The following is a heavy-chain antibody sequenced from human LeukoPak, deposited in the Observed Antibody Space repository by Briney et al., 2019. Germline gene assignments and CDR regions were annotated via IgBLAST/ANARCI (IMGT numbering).Heavy chain of an antibody. V-gene: IGHV6-1*01. D-gene: IGHD5-18*01. CDR1: GDSVSNNSAA. CDR2: TYYGSQWYN. J-gene: IGHJ4*02. CDR3: AREKQGYNYDVFDY. Sequence: SQTLSLTCAISGDSVSNNSAAWNWIRQSPSRGLEWLGRTYYGSQWYNHYAVSVKSRITINSDTSKNQFSLHLNSVTPEDTAVYYCAREKQGYNYDVFDYWGQGTLVTVSS.